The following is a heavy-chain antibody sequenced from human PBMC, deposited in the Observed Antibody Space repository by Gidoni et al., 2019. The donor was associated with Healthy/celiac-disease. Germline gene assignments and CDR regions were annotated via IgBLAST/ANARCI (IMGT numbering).Heavy chain of an antibody. CDR2: INAGNGNT. Sequence: QVQLVQSGAEVKKPGASVKVSCKASGYTFTSYAMHWVRQAPGKRLEWMGWINAGNGNTKYSQKFQGRVTITRDTSASTAYMELSSLRSEDTAVYYCARDPGYSGSYDDFDYWGQGTLVTVSS. J-gene: IGHJ4*02. CDR3: ARDPGYSGSYDDFDY. V-gene: IGHV1-3*01. D-gene: IGHD1-26*01. CDR1: GYTFTSYA.